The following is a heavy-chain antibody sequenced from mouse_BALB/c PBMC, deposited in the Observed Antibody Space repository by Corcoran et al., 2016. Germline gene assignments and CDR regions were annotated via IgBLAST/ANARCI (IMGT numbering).Heavy chain of an antibody. D-gene: IGHD2-3*01. CDR3: ARSDGSSWFAY. CDR2: INTYTGEP. Sequence: QIQLVQSGPELKKPGETVKISCKASGYTFTNYGMNWVKQAPGKGLKWMGWINTYTGEPTYADAFKGRFAFSLETSASTAYLQINNLKNEDMATYFCARSDGSSWFAYWGQGTLVTVSA. V-gene: IGHV9-1*02. CDR1: GYTFTNYG. J-gene: IGHJ3*01.